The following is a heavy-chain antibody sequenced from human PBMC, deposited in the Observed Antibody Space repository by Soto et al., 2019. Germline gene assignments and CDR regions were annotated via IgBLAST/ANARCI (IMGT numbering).Heavy chain of an antibody. CDR2: ISHDASSQ. J-gene: IGHJ5*02. Sequence: QVPVVESGGGVVQPGRSLRLSCVASGFSFNGYAVNWVRQAPGKGLEWVALISHDASSQWYADSVKGRFTISRDTAKKTVYLQMNTLRLDDTALYYCARIGHGVSAGSGFDPWGQGTLVIVSS. D-gene: IGHD3-10*01. V-gene: IGHV3-30-3*01. CDR1: GFSFNGYA. CDR3: ARIGHGVSAGSGFDP.